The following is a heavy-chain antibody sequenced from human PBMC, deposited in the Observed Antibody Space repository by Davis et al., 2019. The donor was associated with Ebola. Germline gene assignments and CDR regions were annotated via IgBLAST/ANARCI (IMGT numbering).Heavy chain of an antibody. J-gene: IGHJ4*02. CDR2: INPNSGGT. V-gene: IGHV1-2*02. CDR3: ATQHQYSSSPGYY. Sequence: ASVKVSCKASGYTFTGYYMHWVRQAPGQGLEWMGWINPNSGGTNYAQKFQGRVTMTRDTSTSTVYMELSSLRSEDTAVYYCATQHQYSSSPGYYWGQGTLVTVSS. CDR1: GYTFTGYY. D-gene: IGHD6-6*01.